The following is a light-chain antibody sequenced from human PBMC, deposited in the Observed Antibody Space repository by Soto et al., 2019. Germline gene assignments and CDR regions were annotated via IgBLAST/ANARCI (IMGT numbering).Light chain of an antibody. CDR3: QTWGTGTGV. CDR1: SGHSSYA. CDR2: LNSDGRH. V-gene: IGLV4-69*01. Sequence: QPVLTQSPSASASLGASVKLTCTLSSGHSSYAIAWHQQQPEKGPRYLMKLNSDGRHSKGDGIPDRFSGSSSGAERYLTISSLQSEDEADYYCQTWGTGTGVFGGGTQLTVL. J-gene: IGLJ3*02.